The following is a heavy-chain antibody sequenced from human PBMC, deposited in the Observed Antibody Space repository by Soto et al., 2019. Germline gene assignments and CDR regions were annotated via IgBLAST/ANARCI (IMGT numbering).Heavy chain of an antibody. D-gene: IGHD2-15*01. CDR2: IYYSGST. CDR1: GGSISSGGYY. J-gene: IGHJ4*02. Sequence: QVQLQESGPGLVKPSQTLSLTCTVSGGSISSGGYYWSWIRQHPGKGLEWIGYIYYSGSTYYNPALKSRVTISVDTSKNQLSLKLRYVTAADTAVYYGASSLQARSDEFAGYYFDYWGQGTLVTVSS. V-gene: IGHV4-31*03. CDR3: ASSLQARSDEFAGYYFDY.